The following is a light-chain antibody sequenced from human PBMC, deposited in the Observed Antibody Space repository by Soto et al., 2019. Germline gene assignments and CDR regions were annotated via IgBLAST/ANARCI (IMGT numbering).Light chain of an antibody. CDR2: YDS. V-gene: IGLV3-21*04. CDR1: NIGSKS. Sequence: SYVLTQPPSVSVAPGKTARITCGGNNIGSKSVHWYQQKPGQAPVLVIYYDSDRPSGIPERFSGSNSGNRATLTISRVEAGDEADYYCQVWDSSSVVFGGGTKLTVL. CDR3: QVWDSSSVV. J-gene: IGLJ2*01.